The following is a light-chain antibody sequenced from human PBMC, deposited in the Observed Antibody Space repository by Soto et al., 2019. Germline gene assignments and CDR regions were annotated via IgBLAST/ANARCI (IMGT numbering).Light chain of an antibody. CDR3: QQLTNGPPCT. V-gene: IGKV3-11*01. CDR1: QSVSKL. Sequence: EIVLTQSPATLSLSPGERATLSCRASQSVSKLLTWYQQKPGQPPSLLMYDVSTRAAGIPARFSGSGSGTDFTLTISSLETEDFAVYFCQQLTNGPPCTFGQGTKLDIK. J-gene: IGKJ2*02. CDR2: DVS.